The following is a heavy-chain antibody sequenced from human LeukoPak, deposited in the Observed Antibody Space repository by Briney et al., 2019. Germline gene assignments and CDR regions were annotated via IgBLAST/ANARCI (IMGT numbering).Heavy chain of an antibody. CDR3: ARGYLLESD. V-gene: IGHV4-59*08. J-gene: IGHJ4*02. Sequence: SETLSLTCTVSGGSISSYYWSWIRQPPGKGLEWIGYIYYSGSTNYNPSLKSRVTISVDTSKNQFSLKLSSVTAADTAVYYCARGYLLESDWGQGTLVTVSS. D-gene: IGHD2-2*01. CDR1: GGSISSYY. CDR2: IYYSGST.